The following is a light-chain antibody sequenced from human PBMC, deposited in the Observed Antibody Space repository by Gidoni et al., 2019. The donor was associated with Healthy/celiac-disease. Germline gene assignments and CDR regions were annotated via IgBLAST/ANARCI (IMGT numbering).Light chain of an antibody. CDR1: QDISNY. Sequence: DIQLTQSPSSLSASVGDRVNITCQASQDISNYLNWYQQKPGKAPKHLIYDASILETGVPSRFSGSGSGTDFTFTISSLQPEDIATYYCQQYDNLPITFGQXTRLEIK. CDR3: QQYDNLPIT. V-gene: IGKV1-33*01. CDR2: DAS. J-gene: IGKJ5*01.